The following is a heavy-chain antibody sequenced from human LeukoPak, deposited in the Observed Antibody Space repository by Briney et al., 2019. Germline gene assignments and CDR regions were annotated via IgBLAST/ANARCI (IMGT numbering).Heavy chain of an antibody. V-gene: IGHV1-2*02. CDR2: INPNSGGT. CDR3: ARVVIVVVPAAIPAFDY. D-gene: IGHD2-2*02. J-gene: IGHJ4*02. CDR1: GYTFTGYY. Sequence: GASVKVSCKASGYTFTGYYMHWVRQAPGQGLEWMGWINPNSGGTNYAQKFQGRVTVTRDTSISTAYMELSGLRSDDTAVYYCARVVIVVVPAAIPAFDYWGQGTLVTVSS.